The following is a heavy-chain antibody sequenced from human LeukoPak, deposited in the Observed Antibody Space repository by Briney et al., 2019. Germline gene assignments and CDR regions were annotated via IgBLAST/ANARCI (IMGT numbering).Heavy chain of an antibody. CDR1: GGSFSGYY. V-gene: IGHV4-34*01. J-gene: IGHJ4*02. Sequence: SETLSLTCAVYGGSFSGYYWSWLRQPPGKGLEWIGEINHSGSTNYNPSLKSRVTISVDTSKNQFSLKLSSVTAADTAVYYCARGYCSGGSCYYDYWGQGTLVTVSS. D-gene: IGHD2-15*01. CDR2: INHSGST. CDR3: ARGYCSGGSCYYDY.